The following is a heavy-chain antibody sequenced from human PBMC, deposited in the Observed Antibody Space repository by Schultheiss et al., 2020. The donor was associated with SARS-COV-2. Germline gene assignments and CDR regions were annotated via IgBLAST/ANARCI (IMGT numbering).Heavy chain of an antibody. V-gene: IGHV4-34*01. D-gene: IGHD2-21*01. CDR1: GGSFSGYY. J-gene: IGHJ5*02. Sequence: SETLSLTCAVYGGSFSGYYWSWIRQPPGKGLDWIGEINHSGSTNYNPSLKSRVTISVDTSKNQFSLKLSSVTAADTAVYYCARGGRAVVIAIRRVGLWFDPWGQGTLVTVSS. CDR3: ARGGRAVVIAIRRVGLWFDP. CDR2: INHSGST.